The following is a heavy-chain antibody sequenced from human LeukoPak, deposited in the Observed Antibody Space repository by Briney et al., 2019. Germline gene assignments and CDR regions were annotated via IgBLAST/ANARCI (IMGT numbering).Heavy chain of an antibody. Sequence: GGSLRLSCAASGFTFSSYWMHWVRQAPGKGLEWVANINQDGSQKYYVDSVKGRFTISRDNAKNSLYLQMNSLRAENTAVYYCARALAAAGSYWGQGTLVTVSS. D-gene: IGHD6-25*01. J-gene: IGHJ4*02. V-gene: IGHV3-7*01. CDR2: INQDGSQK. CDR3: ARALAAAGSY. CDR1: GFTFSSYW.